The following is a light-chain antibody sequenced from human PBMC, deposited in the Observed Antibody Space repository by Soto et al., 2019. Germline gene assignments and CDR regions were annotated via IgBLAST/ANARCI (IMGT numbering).Light chain of an antibody. CDR1: QSISNT. Sequence: DIQMTQSPSSLSASVGDRVTIACRASQSISNTLNWYQQRPGEAPNLLIYAASSLQSGVPSRFSGSGSGTDFTLTISSLQPEDFATYYCQQSYSTPYSFGQATKL. CDR2: AAS. CDR3: QQSYSTPYS. J-gene: IGKJ2*01. V-gene: IGKV1-39*01.